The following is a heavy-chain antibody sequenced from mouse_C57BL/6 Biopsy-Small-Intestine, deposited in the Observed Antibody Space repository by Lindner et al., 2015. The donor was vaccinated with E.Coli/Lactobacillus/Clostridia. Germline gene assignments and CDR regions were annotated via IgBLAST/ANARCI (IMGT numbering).Heavy chain of an antibody. J-gene: IGHJ1*03. Sequence: VQLQESGPELVKPGASVKISCKASGYAFSSSWMNWVKQRPGKGLEWIGRLYPGDGNTNYNGKVKGKATLTADTSSSTAYMELSSLTSEDSAVYFCVRWAYGSVDWHFDVWGTGTTVTVSS. CDR3: VRWAYGSVDWHFDV. CDR1: GYAFSSSW. V-gene: IGHV1-82*01. CDR2: LYPGDGNT. D-gene: IGHD1-1*01.